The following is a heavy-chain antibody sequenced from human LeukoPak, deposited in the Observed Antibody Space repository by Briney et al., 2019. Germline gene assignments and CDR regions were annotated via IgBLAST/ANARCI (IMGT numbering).Heavy chain of an antibody. V-gene: IGHV4-34*01. CDR2: INHSGST. CDR1: GGSFSGYY. Sequence: SETLSLTCAVYGGSFSGYYWSWIRQPPGKGLEWIGEINHSGSTNYNPSLKSRVTISVDTSKNQFSLKLSSVTAANTAVYYCARAASGMDAWGQGTTVTVSS. J-gene: IGHJ6*02. CDR3: ARAASGMDA.